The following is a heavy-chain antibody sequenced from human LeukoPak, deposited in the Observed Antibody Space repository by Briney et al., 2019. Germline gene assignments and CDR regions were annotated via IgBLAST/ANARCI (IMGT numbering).Heavy chain of an antibody. Sequence: SETLSLTCSVSRGSISNYWWSWIRQAAGEGLEWIGRIYPSGTTYYNPSLESRVTLSVDTSKNQVSLKLSSLTAADTAVYYCARDAGGYDDSWGHGTLVTVSS. V-gene: IGHV4-4*07. CDR3: ARDAGGYDDS. CDR1: RGSISNYW. D-gene: IGHD5-12*01. J-gene: IGHJ5*01. CDR2: IYPSGTT.